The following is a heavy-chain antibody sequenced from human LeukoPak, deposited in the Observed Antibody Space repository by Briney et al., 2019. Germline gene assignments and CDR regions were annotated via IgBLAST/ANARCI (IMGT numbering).Heavy chain of an antibody. Sequence: GRSLRLSCAASGFTFSGSAMHWVRQASGKGLEWVGRIRSKANSYATAYAASVKGRFTISRDDSKNTAYLQMNSLKTEDTAVYYCTRRKTRDTDFDYWGQGTLVTVSS. CDR3: TRRKTRDTDFDY. J-gene: IGHJ4*02. CDR1: GFTFSGSA. V-gene: IGHV3-73*01. D-gene: IGHD5-18*01. CDR2: IRSKANSYAT.